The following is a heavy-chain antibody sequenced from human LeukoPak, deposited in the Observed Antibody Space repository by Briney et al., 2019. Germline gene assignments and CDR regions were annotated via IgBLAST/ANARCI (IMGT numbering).Heavy chain of an antibody. Sequence: SETLSPTCAVNGGPFNGHYWSWIRQPPGKGLEWIGEINYSGSTNYNPSLKSRVTISVDTSKNQLSLSLSSVSAADTAVYYCALYYDILTGYYNLVFDYWGQGTLVTVSS. J-gene: IGHJ4*02. D-gene: IGHD3-9*01. V-gene: IGHV4-34*01. CDR1: GGPFNGHY. CDR3: ALYYDILTGYYNLVFDY. CDR2: INYSGST.